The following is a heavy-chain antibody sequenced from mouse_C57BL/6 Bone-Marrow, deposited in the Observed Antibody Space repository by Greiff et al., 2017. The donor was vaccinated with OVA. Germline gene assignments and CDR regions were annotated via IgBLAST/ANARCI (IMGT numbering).Heavy chain of an antibody. CDR1: GFTFSDYY. V-gene: IGHV5-12*01. Sequence: EVQRVESGGGLVQPGGSLKLSCAASGFTFSDYYMYWVRQTPEKRLEWVAYISNGGGSPYYPDTVKGRFTISRDNAKNTLYLQMSRLKSEDTAMYYCARHYYGSRDYAMDYWGQGTSVTVSS. D-gene: IGHD1-1*01. CDR2: ISNGGGSP. CDR3: ARHYYGSRDYAMDY. J-gene: IGHJ4*01.